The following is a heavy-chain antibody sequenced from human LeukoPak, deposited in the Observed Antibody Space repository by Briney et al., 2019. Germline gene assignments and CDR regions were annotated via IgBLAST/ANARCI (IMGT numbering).Heavy chain of an antibody. CDR3: ATQLFYGSGSYYYSDY. CDR1: GYTFTSYD. J-gene: IGHJ4*02. V-gene: IGHV1-8*01. D-gene: IGHD3-10*01. CDR2: MNPNSGNT. Sequence: ASVKVSCKASGYTFTSYDINWVRQATGQGLEWMGWMNPNSGNTGYAQKFQGRVTMTRNTSISTAYMELSSLRSEDTAVYYCATQLFYGSGSYYYSDYWGQGTLVTVSS.